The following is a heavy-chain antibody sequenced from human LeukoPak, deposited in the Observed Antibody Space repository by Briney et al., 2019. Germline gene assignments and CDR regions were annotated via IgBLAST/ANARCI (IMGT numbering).Heavy chain of an antibody. J-gene: IGHJ5*02. D-gene: IGHD2-21*02. CDR3: ARGRDHCGGGCRYGAIGWFDP. CDR2: INHSGST. V-gene: IGHV4-34*01. Sequence: PSETLSLTCAVYGGSFSGYYWSWIRQPPGKGLEWVGEINHSGSTNYNPSLKSRVTISVDTSKNQFSLKLSSVTAADTAVYYCARGRDHCGGGCRYGAIGWFDPWGQGTLVTVSS. CDR1: GGSFSGYY.